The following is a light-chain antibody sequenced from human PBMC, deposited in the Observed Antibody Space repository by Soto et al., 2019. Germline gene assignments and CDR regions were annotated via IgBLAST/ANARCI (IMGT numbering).Light chain of an antibody. J-gene: IGKJ5*01. CDR1: QSINNY. Sequence: DIQMTQSPASLSVSVGDRVTITCRASQSINNYLNWYLQRPGQAPKLLIRSASTLQRGVPSRFSGSGSRTEFTLTIADLQPDDVGTYYCQQSLTMPITLGHGTRLEIK. V-gene: IGKV1-39*01. CDR3: QQSLTMPIT. CDR2: SAS.